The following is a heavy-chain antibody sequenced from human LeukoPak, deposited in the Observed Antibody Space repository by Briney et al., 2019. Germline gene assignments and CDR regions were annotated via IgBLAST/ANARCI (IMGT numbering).Heavy chain of an antibody. V-gene: IGHV4-59*11. CDR1: GGSISSLY. J-gene: IGHJ3*02. CDR2: IYYSGTT. Sequence: SETLSLTCTVSGGSISSLYWSWIRQPPGKALEWIGFIYYSGTTNYNPSLKSRVTISLDTSKNQFSLKLSSVTAADTAVYYCARRYYMGAFDIWGQGTMVTVSS. D-gene: IGHD3-10*01. CDR3: ARRYYMGAFDI.